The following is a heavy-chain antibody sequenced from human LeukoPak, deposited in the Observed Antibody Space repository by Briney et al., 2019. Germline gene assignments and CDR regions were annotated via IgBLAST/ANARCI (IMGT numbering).Heavy chain of an antibody. J-gene: IGHJ4*02. CDR2: ISQDGSAK. D-gene: IGHD4-11*01. V-gene: IGHV3-30-3*01. Sequence: GGSLRLSCAASGFTFSSHSMHWIRQASGRGLESVAVISQDGSAKYYAGSVEGRFTISRDNSKNTLYLQMNSLRTEGTALYFWSRDGKPDYNDTDFWGQGTLVTVSS. CDR3: SRDGKPDYNDTDF. CDR1: GFTFSSHS.